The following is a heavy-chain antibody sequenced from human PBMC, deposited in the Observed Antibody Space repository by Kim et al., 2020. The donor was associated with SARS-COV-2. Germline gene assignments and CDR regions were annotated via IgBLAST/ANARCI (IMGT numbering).Heavy chain of an antibody. V-gene: IGHV4-39*01. J-gene: IGHJ3*01. Sequence: SETLSLTCAVTGGSITRSSHYWGWIRQTPGRGLEWVGSLSYSGTAYYRASLRRRATISADTSKNQFSLRLTSVSATDSAVYYCARYDSTNTRHGDAFDVWGQGTLVSVSS. CDR2: LSYSGTA. CDR3: ARYDSTNTRHGDAFDV. D-gene: IGHD3-22*01. CDR1: GGSITRSSHY.